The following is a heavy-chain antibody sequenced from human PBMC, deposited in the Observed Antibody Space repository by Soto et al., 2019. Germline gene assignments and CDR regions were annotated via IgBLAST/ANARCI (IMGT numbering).Heavy chain of an antibody. J-gene: IGHJ4*02. CDR3: AKGTYDSTGYYTAPDF. CDR2: ITWSSGYI. V-gene: IGHV3-9*01. Sequence: EVQLVESGGGLVQPGRSLRLSCAASGFSFDDYAMHWVRQAPGRGLEWVSGITWSSGYIGYADSVKGRFTISKDNAKNSLYLKMNSLRPEDTAVYYCAKGTYDSTGYYTAPDFWGQGTLVPVSS. D-gene: IGHD3-22*01. CDR1: GFSFDDYA.